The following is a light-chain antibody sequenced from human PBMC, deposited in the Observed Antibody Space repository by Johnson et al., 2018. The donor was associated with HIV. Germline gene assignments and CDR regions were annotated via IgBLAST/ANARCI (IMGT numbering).Light chain of an antibody. Sequence: QSVLTQPPSVSAAPGQKVTISCFGSDSNIGNNYVSWYQQLPGTAPKLLIYDNDKRPSGIPDRFSGSKSGTSATLAITGLQTGDEADYYCGTWDSSLSVYVFGTGTKVTVL. CDR1: DSNIGNNY. V-gene: IGLV1-51*01. CDR3: GTWDSSLSVYV. J-gene: IGLJ1*01. CDR2: DND.